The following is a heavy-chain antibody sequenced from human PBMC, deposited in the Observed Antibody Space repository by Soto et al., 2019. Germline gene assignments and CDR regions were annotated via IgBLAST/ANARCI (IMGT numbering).Heavy chain of an antibody. CDR1: GGTFSSYA. CDR2: IIPIFGTA. D-gene: IGHD3-3*01. V-gene: IGHV1-69*13. Sequence: ASVKVSCKASGGTFSSYAISWVRQAPGQGLEWMGGIIPIFGTANYAQKFQGRVTITADESTSTAYMELSSLRSEDTAVYYCASTIFGLVIMDYYYYYGMDVCGQGTTVTVSS. CDR3: ASTIFGLVIMDYYYYYGMDV. J-gene: IGHJ6*02.